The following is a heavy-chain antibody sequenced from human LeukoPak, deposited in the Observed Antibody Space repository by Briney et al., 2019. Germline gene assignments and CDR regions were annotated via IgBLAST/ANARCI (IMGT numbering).Heavy chain of an antibody. CDR3: ARGGCSSTSCSPGAFDI. Sequence: SVKVSCKASGGTFSSYAISWVRQAPGQGLEWMGGIIPIFGTANNAQKFHGRVTIPTDESTSTAYMELSSLRSEDTAVYYCARGGCSSTSCSPGAFDIWGQGTMVTVSS. CDR1: GGTFSSYA. CDR2: IIPIFGTA. J-gene: IGHJ3*02. V-gene: IGHV1-69*05. D-gene: IGHD2-2*01.